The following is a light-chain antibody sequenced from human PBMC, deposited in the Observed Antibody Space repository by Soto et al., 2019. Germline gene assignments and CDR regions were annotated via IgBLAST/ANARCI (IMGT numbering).Light chain of an antibody. CDR2: AAS. CDR1: QSVSSSY. Sequence: EIVLTQSPGTLSLSPGERATLSCRASQSVSSSYLVWYQQKPGQAPRLLIYAASSRATGIPDRFSGSGSGTDFTLTISRLEPEDFAVYYCQQYGSSPPWTFGQGTKVEIK. V-gene: IGKV3-20*01. CDR3: QQYGSSPPWT. J-gene: IGKJ1*01.